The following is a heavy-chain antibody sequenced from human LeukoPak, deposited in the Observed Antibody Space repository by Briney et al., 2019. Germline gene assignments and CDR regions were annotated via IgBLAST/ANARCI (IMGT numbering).Heavy chain of an antibody. CDR2: IYYSGST. D-gene: IGHD6-19*01. J-gene: IGHJ3*02. Sequence: SETLSLTCTVSGGSISSSSYYWGWIRQPPGKGLEWIGSIYYSGSTYYNPSLKSRVTISVDTSKNQFSLKLSSVTAADTAVYYCARQVAAPDFPFADAFDIWGQGTMVTVSS. CDR3: ARQVAAPDFPFADAFDI. CDR1: GGSISSSSYY. V-gene: IGHV4-39*01.